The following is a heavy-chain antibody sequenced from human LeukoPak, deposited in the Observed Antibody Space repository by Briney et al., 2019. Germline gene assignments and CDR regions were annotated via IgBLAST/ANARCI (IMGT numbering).Heavy chain of an antibody. CDR1: GYSSTGYY. J-gene: IGHJ5*02. D-gene: IGHD2-2*01. CDR2: INPNSGGT. CDR3: ARDLGDIVVVPAAIWFDP. Sequence: ASVKVSCKASGYSSTGYYMHWVRQAPGQGLEWMGWINPNSGGTNYAQKFQGRVTMTRDTSISTAYMELSRLRSDDTAVYYCARDLGDIVVVPAAIWFDPWGQGTLVTVSS. V-gene: IGHV1-2*02.